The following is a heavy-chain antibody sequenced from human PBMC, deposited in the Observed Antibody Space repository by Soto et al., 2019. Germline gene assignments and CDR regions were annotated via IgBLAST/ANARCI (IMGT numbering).Heavy chain of an antibody. V-gene: IGHV1-69*05. D-gene: IGHD3-10*01. Sequence: EASVKVSCKASGGTFSSYAISWVRQAPGQGLEWMGGIIPIFGTANYAQKFQGRVTMTTDTSTSTAYMELRSLRSDDTAVYYCARVPPNTMIRGDPYFDFCGQGTLVTVSS. CDR2: IIPIFGTA. CDR1: GGTFSSYA. J-gene: IGHJ4*02. CDR3: ARVPPNTMIRGDPYFDF.